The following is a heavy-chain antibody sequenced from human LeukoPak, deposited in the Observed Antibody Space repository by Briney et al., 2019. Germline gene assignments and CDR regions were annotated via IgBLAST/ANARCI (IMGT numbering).Heavy chain of an antibody. J-gene: IGHJ4*02. CDR1: GFTFSSYA. V-gene: IGHV3-30-3*01. CDR2: ISYDGSNK. Sequence: GGSLRLSCAASGFTFSSYAMHWVRQAPGKGLEWVAVISYDGSNKYYADSVKGRFTISRDNSKNTLYLQMNSLRAEDTAVYYCARGRDYVWGSYRLIDYWGQGTLVTVSS. CDR3: ARGRDYVWGSYRLIDY. D-gene: IGHD3-16*02.